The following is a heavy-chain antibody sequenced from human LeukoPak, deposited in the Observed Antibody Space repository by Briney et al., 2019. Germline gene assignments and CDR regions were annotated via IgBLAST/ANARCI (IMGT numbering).Heavy chain of an antibody. CDR1: GFTFSSYS. Sequence: GGSLRLSCAASGFTFSSYSMNWVRQAPGKGLEWVSSTSSSSSYIYYADSVKGRFTISRDNAKNSLYLQMNSLRAEDTAVYYCAKGGSYWAIYYFDYWGQGTPVTVSS. D-gene: IGHD1-26*01. CDR2: TSSSSSYI. V-gene: IGHV3-21*04. CDR3: AKGGSYWAIYYFDY. J-gene: IGHJ4*02.